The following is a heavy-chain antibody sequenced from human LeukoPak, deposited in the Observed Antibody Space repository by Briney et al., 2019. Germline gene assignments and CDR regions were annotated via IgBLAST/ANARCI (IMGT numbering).Heavy chain of an antibody. J-gene: IGHJ6*02. CDR2: INHSGTT. V-gene: IGHV4-34*01. D-gene: IGHD3-22*01. CDR1: GGSFSGYY. Sequence: SETLSLTCGVYGGSFSGYYWSWIRQSPGMGLDWIAEINHSGTTNYNPSFKSRVTISLDTSKNQFSLKLTSVTAADTAVYYCASYRSYYESSGWSYGMDVWGQGTTVTVSS. CDR3: ASYRSYYESSGWSYGMDV.